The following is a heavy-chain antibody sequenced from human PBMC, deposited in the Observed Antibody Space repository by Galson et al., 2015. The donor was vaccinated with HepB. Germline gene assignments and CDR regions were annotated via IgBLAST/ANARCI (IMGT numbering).Heavy chain of an antibody. Sequence: SLRLSCAASGFTFSSYAMHWVRQAPGKGLEWVAVISYDGSNKYYADSVKGRFTISRDNSKNTLYLQMNSLRAEDTAVYYCARDRSITMVRVIYYYGMDVWGQGTTVTVSS. CDR2: ISYDGSNK. V-gene: IGHV3-30*04. CDR1: GFTFSSYA. J-gene: IGHJ6*02. D-gene: IGHD3-10*01. CDR3: ARDRSITMVRVIYYYGMDV.